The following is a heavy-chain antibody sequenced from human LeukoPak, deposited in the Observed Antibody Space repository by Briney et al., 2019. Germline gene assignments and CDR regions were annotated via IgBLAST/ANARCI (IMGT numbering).Heavy chain of an antibody. D-gene: IGHD2-21*02. J-gene: IGHJ1*01. CDR3: ARPPSIAYCGGDCLQTFQH. V-gene: IGHV4-39*01. CDR1: GGLVIATTSY. CDR2: VYSGGSA. Sequence: LETLSLTCTVSGGLVIATTSYWGWIRQPPGKGLEWIGNVYSGGSAYYNPSLRSRATISVDTSKNQFSLKLTSVTAADTAVYYCARPPSIAYCGGDCLQTFQHWGQGTLVIVSS.